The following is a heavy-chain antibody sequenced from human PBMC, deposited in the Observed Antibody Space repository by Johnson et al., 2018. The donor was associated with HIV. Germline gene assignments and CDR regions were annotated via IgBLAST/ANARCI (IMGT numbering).Heavy chain of an antibody. CDR2: IRQDGNNK. V-gene: IGHV3-30*02. D-gene: IGHD3-3*01. CDR3: ARGHTWPKSGFDF. J-gene: IGHJ3*01. CDR1: GFTFSGYG. Sequence: QVQLVESGGGVVQPGWSLRLSCAVSGFTFSGYGMHWVRQTPGKGLEWVAFIRQDGNNKYYADSMKGRFIISRDNSKNMLYLEMQSLTTEDTAVYYCARGHTWPKSGFDFWGQGTLVTVSS.